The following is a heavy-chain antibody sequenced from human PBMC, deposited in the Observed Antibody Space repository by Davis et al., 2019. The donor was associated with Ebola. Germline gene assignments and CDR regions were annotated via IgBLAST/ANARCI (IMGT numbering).Heavy chain of an antibody. V-gene: IGHV3-73*01. D-gene: IGHD6-6*01. J-gene: IGHJ4*02. CDR3: TSSSPDY. CDR1: GFTFSGSA. Sequence: GESLKIPCAASGFTFSGSAMHWVRQASGKGLEWVGRIRSKANSYATAYAASVEGRFTISRDDSKNTAYLQMNSLKTEDTAVYYCTSSSPDYWGQGTLVTVSS. CDR2: IRSKANSYAT.